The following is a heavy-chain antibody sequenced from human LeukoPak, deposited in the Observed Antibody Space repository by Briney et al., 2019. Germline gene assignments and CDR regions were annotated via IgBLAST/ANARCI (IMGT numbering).Heavy chain of an antibody. Sequence: SGGSLRLSCAASGFTVSSNFVNWVRQAPGKGLEWVSYISSSGSTIYYADSVKGRFTISRDNAKNSLYLQMNSLRAEDTAVYYCARDPLPDSSSWYYFDYWGQGTLVTVSS. CDR1: GFTVSSNF. J-gene: IGHJ4*02. CDR3: ARDPLPDSSSWYYFDY. V-gene: IGHV3-48*04. CDR2: ISSSGSTI. D-gene: IGHD6-13*01.